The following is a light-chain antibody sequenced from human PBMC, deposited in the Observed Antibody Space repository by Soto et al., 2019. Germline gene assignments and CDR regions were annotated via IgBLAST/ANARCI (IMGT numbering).Light chain of an antibody. CDR3: QQRSNWPRIT. CDR2: GAS. V-gene: IGKV3-11*01. Sequence: EIVLTQSPGTLSLYPGKRATPSCRASQNVGSRYLAWYQQKPRQAPRLLIYGASNRATGIPARFSGSGSGTDFTPTISSLEPEDFAVYYCQQRSNWPRITCGQGTRLEIK. J-gene: IGKJ5*01. CDR1: QNVGSRY.